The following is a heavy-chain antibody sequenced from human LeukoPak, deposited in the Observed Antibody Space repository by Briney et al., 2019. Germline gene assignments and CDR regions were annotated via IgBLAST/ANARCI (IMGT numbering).Heavy chain of an antibody. CDR3: TRVENADGLDY. D-gene: IGHD5-24*01. J-gene: IGHJ4*02. CDR1: GYTFTGYY. Sequence: ASVKVSCKASGYTFTGYYINWVRQAPGQGLEWIGVINPSSGSRNYPPQFQDKIILTRDTSTNTAYMQLNSLTSDDTAVYYCTRVENADGLDYWGQGTLVTVSS. V-gene: IGHV1-2*02. CDR2: INPSSGSR.